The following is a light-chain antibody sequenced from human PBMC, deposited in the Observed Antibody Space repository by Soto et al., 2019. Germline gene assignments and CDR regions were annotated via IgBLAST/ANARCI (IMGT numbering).Light chain of an antibody. CDR2: KVS. Sequence: QSALTQPASVSGYPGQSITISCTGTSSDVGGSNYVSWYQQYPGKVPKLLINKVSNRPSGVSNRFSGSKSAYTASLTISGLQAEHEADYFCTSSTTDSLYVFGTGTKLTVL. J-gene: IGLJ1*01. V-gene: IGLV2-14*01. CDR1: SSDVGGSNY. CDR3: TSSTTDSLYV.